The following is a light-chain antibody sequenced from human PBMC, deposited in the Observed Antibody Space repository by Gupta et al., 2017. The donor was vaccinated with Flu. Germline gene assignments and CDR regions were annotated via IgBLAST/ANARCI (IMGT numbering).Light chain of an antibody. V-gene: IGKV1-39*01. CDR2: TAS. CDR1: QSISRTY. J-gene: IGKJ2*01. CDR3: QQCDTIPLT. Sequence: CSLSASIGDSVTITCRASQSISRTYLDWYQQKPGKAPELLIYTASSMQSGVPSRFSGSGSGTDFTLTISRLQPEDFATYYCQQCDTIPLTFGQGTKVE.